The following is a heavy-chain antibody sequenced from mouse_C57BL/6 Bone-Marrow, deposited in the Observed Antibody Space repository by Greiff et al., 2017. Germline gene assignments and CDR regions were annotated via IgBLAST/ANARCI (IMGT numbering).Heavy chain of an antibody. V-gene: IGHV1-64*01. CDR2: IHPNSGST. Sequence: QVQLQQPGAELVKPGASVKLSCKASGYTFTSYWMHWVKQRPGQGLEWIGMIHPNSGSTNYNENFKSKATLTVDKSSSTAYMQLSSLTSEDYAVYYCARSGGFAYWGQGRRVTVSA. J-gene: IGHJ3*01. CDR1: GYTFTSYW. CDR3: ARSGGFAY.